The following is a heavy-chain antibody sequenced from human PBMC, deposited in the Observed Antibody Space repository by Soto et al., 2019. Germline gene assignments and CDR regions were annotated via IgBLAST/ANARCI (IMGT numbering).Heavy chain of an antibody. CDR3: ARVMEYCTNGVCYTVSFSYNYYGMDV. Sequence: QVQLVQSGAEVKKPGSSVKVSCKASGGTFSSYAISWVRQAPGQGLEWMGGIIPIFGTANYAQKFQGRVTITADDSTRTAYMELSSLRSEDTAVYYCARVMEYCTNGVCYTVSFSYNYYGMDVWGQGTTVTVSS. V-gene: IGHV1-69*01. D-gene: IGHD2-8*01. CDR1: GGTFSSYA. J-gene: IGHJ6*02. CDR2: IIPIFGTA.